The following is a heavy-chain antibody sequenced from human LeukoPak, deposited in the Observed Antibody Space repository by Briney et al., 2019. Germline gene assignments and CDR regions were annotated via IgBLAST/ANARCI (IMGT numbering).Heavy chain of an antibody. Sequence: TGGSLRLSCAASGFTFSSYAMHWVRQAPGKGLEWVAVISYDGSNKYYADSVKGRFTISRDNSKNTLYLQMNSLRAEDTAVYYCARGRERYYGDYSRAFDIWGQGTMVTVSS. CDR3: ARGRERYYGDYSRAFDI. J-gene: IGHJ3*02. D-gene: IGHD4-17*01. CDR1: GFTFSSYA. CDR2: ISYDGSNK. V-gene: IGHV3-30-3*01.